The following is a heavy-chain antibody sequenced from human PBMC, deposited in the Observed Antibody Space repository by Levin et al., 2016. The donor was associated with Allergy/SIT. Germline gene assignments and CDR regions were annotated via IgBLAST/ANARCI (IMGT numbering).Heavy chain of an antibody. V-gene: IGHV1-69*13. CDR3: ARDHPPTSFDYYGMDV. CDR2: IIPIFGTA. Sequence: SVKVSCKASGGTFSSYAISWVRQAPGQGLEWMGGIIPIFGTANYAQKFQGRVTITADESTSTAYMELSSLRSEDTAVYYCARDHPPTSFDYYGMDVWGQGTTVTVSS. D-gene: IGHD2-2*01. J-gene: IGHJ6*02. CDR1: GGTFSSYA.